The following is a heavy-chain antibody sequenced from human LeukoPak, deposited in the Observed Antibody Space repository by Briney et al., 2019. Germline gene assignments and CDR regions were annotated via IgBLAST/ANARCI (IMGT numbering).Heavy chain of an antibody. CDR3: ARSGYSYGFNGPVDY. J-gene: IGHJ4*02. D-gene: IGHD5-18*01. CDR2: ISSSSSYI. Sequence: GGSLRLSCAASGFTFSSYSMNWVRQAPGKGLEWVSSISSSSSYIYYADSVKGRFTISRDNAKNSLYLQMNSLRAEDTAVYYCARSGYSYGFNGPVDYWGQGTLVTVSS. V-gene: IGHV3-21*01. CDR1: GFTFSSYS.